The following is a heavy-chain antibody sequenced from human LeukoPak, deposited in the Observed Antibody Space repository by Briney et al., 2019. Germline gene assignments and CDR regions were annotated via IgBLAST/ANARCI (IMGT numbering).Heavy chain of an antibody. CDR3: AREGSFRGRFFDY. J-gene: IGHJ4*02. CDR2: INAGNGNT. V-gene: IGHV1-3*01. D-gene: IGHD3-10*01. CDR1: GYTFSTCA. Sequence: ASVKVSCKASGYTFSTCAMHWVRQAPGQRLECMGWINAGNGNTEYSQKFQGRVTITRDTSASTAYMELSSLRSEDTAVYYCAREGSFRGRFFDYWGQGTLVTVSS.